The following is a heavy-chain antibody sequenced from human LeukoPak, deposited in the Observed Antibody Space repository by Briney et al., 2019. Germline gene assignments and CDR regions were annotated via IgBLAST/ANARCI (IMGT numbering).Heavy chain of an antibody. CDR2: IDKKDNFYAT. D-gene: IGHD1-26*01. CDR3: TSDSGTYNWLHP. V-gene: IGHV3-73*01. Sequence: GGSLRLSCPASGFTFSGSAIHCVRQSSGKGLEWVGHIDKKDNFYATTSAASVTGRFTISRDDSKNTAYLQMNSLKTEDTALYYCTSDSGTYNWLHPWGQGTLVTVSS. CDR1: GFTFSGSA. J-gene: IGHJ5*02.